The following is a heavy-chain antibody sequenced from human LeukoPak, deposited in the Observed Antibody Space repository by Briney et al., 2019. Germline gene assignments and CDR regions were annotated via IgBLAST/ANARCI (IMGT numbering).Heavy chain of an antibody. CDR1: GFSFSTYS. D-gene: IGHD3-10*01. CDR2: ISSSSGYI. Sequence: GGSLRLSCAASGFSFSTYSINWVRQAPGKGLEWVSSISSSSGYIYYADSVKGRFTISRDNANNSLYLQMNSLRAEDTAVYYCARGSTMVRGVIPDWFDPWGQGTLVTVSS. V-gene: IGHV3-21*01. J-gene: IGHJ5*02. CDR3: ARGSTMVRGVIPDWFDP.